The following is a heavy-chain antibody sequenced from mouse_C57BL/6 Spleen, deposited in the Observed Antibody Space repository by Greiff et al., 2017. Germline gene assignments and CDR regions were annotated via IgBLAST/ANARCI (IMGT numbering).Heavy chain of an antibody. D-gene: IGHD2-2*01. CDR1: GYAFSSYW. V-gene: IGHV1-80*01. CDR3: ASPHYGYGFDY. J-gene: IGHJ2*01. Sequence: VQLQQSGAELVKPGASVKISCKASGYAFSSYWMNWVKQRPGKGLEWIGQIYPGDGDTNYNGKLKGKDTLTADKSSSTAYMQLSSLTSEDSAVYFCASPHYGYGFDYWGQGTTLTVSS. CDR2: IYPGDGDT.